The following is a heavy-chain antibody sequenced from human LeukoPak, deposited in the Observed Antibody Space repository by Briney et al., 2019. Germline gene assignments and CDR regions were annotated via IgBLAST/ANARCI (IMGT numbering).Heavy chain of an antibody. CDR2: VDPNGGGT. J-gene: IGHJ6*02. CDR3: AREGVGSAYAMDV. CDR1: GYTFSAYY. V-gene: IGHV1-2*02. D-gene: IGHD2-15*01. Sequence: ASVTVSCRPSGYTFSAYYIHWVRQAPGQGLEWMGWVDPNGGGTNYAQKCKDRLTMTRDTSISTAYMELSSLESDDTAVYFCAREGVGSAYAMDVWGQGATVTVSS.